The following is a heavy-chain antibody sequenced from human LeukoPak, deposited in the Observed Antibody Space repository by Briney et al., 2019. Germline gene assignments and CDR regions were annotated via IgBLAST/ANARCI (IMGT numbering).Heavy chain of an antibody. Sequence: SETLSLTCTVSGGSISSSSYYWGWIRQPPGKGLEWIGSIYYSGSTYYNPSLKSRVTISVDASKNQFSLKLSSVTAADTAVYYCASLRERSYYARGFDYWGQGTLVTVSS. D-gene: IGHD1-26*01. J-gene: IGHJ4*02. V-gene: IGHV4-39*01. CDR2: IYYSGST. CDR1: GGSISSSSYY. CDR3: ASLRERSYYARGFDY.